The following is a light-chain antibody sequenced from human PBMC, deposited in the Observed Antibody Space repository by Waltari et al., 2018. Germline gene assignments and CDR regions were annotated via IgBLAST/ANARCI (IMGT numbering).Light chain of an antibody. CDR1: SSYIGSYNY. CDR2: DVT. J-gene: IGLJ2*01. Sequence: QSALTQPASVSGSPGQSITISCTGTSSYIGSYNYVSWYQQHPGKAPKLIIFDVTNGPSVVSHRFSGSKSGNTASLIISGLQGEDEADYYCSSYMDTTALELFGGGTSLTVL. CDR3: SSYMDTTALEL. V-gene: IGLV2-14*03.